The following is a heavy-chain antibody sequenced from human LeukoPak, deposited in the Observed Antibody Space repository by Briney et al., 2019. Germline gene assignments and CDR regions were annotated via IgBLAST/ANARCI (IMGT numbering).Heavy chain of an antibody. J-gene: IGHJ4*02. V-gene: IGHV3-74*03. CDR2: IHSDGSST. D-gene: IGHD3-22*01. CDR1: AFTFSSYW. Sequence: AGTLRLSGAASAFTFSSYWMHWVRHAPGKGLVWVSRIHSDGSSTTYADSVRGRFTISRDDTKSTLYLQMNSLRAEDTAVYYCARSGWPYYFDYWGQGTLVTVSS. CDR3: ARSGWPYYFDY.